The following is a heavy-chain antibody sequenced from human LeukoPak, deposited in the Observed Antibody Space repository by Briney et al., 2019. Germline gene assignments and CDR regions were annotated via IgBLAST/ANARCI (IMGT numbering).Heavy chain of an antibody. CDR2: IKQDGSEK. CDR3: ARDPPLDFWSGQDY. Sequence: GGSLRLSCAASGLTFSSYWMSWVRQAPGKGLEWVANIKQDGSEKYYVDSVKGRFTISRDNAKNSLYLQMNSLRAEDTAVYYCARDPPLDFWSGQDYWGQGTLVTVSS. D-gene: IGHD3-3*01. CDR1: GLTFSSYW. V-gene: IGHV3-7*01. J-gene: IGHJ4*02.